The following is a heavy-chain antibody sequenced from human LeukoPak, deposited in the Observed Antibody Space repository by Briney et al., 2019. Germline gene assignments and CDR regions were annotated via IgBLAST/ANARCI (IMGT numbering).Heavy chain of an antibody. D-gene: IGHD3-10*01. CDR2: IIPILGIA. CDR1: GGTFSSYA. J-gene: IGHJ4*02. CDR3: ARLDEYGSGSYSDY. Sequence: SVTVSCKASGGTFSSYAISWVRQAPGQGLEWMGRIIPILGIANYAQKFQGRVTITADKSTSTAYMELSSLRSEDTAVYYCARLDEYGSGSYSDYWGQGTLVTVSS. V-gene: IGHV1-69*10.